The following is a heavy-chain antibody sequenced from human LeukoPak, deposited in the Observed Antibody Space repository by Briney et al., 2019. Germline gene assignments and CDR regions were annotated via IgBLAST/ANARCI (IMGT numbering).Heavy chain of an antibody. Sequence: GSLRLSCAASGFIFSSYAMSWIRQPPGKGLEWIGSIYDSGSTYYNPSLKSRVTISVDTSKNQISLKLNSVTAADTAVYYCARHYGPWGQGTLVTVSS. J-gene: IGHJ5*02. CDR1: GFIFSSYA. CDR2: IYDSGST. V-gene: IGHV4-39*01. D-gene: IGHD3-10*01. CDR3: ARHYGP.